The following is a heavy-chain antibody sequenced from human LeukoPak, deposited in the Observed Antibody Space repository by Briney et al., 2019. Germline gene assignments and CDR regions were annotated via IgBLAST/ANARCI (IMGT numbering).Heavy chain of an antibody. Sequence: SVKVSCKASGGTFSSYAISWVRQAPGQGLERMGGIIPIFGTANYAQKFQGRVTITADESTSTAYMELSSLRSEDTAVYYCARERRYFDWLLYKNYYYYGMDVWGQGTTVTVSS. D-gene: IGHD3-9*01. CDR1: GGTFSSYA. J-gene: IGHJ6*02. V-gene: IGHV1-69*13. CDR2: IIPIFGTA. CDR3: ARERRYFDWLLYKNYYYYGMDV.